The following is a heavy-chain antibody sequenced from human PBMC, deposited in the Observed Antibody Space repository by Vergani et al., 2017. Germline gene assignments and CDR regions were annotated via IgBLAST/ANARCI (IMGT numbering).Heavy chain of an antibody. Sequence: QVQLQESGPGLVKPSETLSLTCTVSGGSISSYYWSWIRQPPGKGLEWIGYIYYSGSTNYNPSLKSRVTISVDTSKNQFSLKLSSVTAADTAVYYCARVGSSSWYEDDYDYYYMDVWGKGTTVTVSS. CDR2: IYYSGST. CDR3: ARVGSSSWYEDDYDYYYMDV. D-gene: IGHD6-13*01. CDR1: GGSISSYY. V-gene: IGHV4-59*01. J-gene: IGHJ6*03.